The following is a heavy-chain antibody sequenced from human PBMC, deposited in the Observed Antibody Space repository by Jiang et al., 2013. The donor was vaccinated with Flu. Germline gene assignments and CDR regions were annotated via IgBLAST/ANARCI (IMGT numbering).Heavy chain of an antibody. J-gene: IGHJ5*02. CDR2: IDWNDDK. CDR1: GFSLSTNEMR. V-gene: IGHV2-70*04. D-gene: IGHD6-13*01. CDR3: ARGLGAAAVNDWFDP. Sequence: CTFSGFSLSTNEMRVSWIRQPPGKALEWLARIDWNDDKFYSTSLKTRLTISKDTSKNQVVLTMTNMDPVDTATYYCARGLGAAAVNDWFDPWGQGTLVTVSS.